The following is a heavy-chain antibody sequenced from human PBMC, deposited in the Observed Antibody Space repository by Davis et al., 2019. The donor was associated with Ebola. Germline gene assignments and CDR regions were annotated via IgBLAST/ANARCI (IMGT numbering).Heavy chain of an antibody. CDR1: GGSFSGYY. V-gene: IGHV4-34*01. Sequence: MPSGSLSLSCAVYGGSFSGYYWSWIRQPPGKGLEWIGEINHSGSTNYNPSLKSRVTISVDTSKNQFSLKLSSVTAADTAVYYCASGSNYQYYYYGMDVWGQGTTVTVSS. CDR2: INHSGST. CDR3: ASGSNYQYYYYGMDV. J-gene: IGHJ6*02. D-gene: IGHD4-11*01.